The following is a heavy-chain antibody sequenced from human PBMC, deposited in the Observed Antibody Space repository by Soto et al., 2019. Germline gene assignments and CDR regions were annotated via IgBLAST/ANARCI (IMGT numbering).Heavy chain of an antibody. D-gene: IGHD3-22*01. CDR2: INHSGST. CDR3: AGQSYESRGYYYAY. J-gene: IGHJ4*02. Sequence: SETLSLTCAVYGGSFSGYYWSWIRQPPGKGLEWIGGINHSGSTNYNPSLKSRVTISVDTSKSQFSLKLSSVTAADTAVYYCAGQSYESRGYYYAYWGQGTLVTVSS. CDR1: GGSFSGYY. V-gene: IGHV4-34*01.